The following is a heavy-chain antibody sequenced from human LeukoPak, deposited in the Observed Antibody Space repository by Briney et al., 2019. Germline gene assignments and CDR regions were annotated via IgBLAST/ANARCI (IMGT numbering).Heavy chain of an antibody. CDR1: GGSISSSTYY. Sequence: SETLSLTCTVSGGSISSSTYYWGWIRQPPGKGLEWIGSMYYSGSTYYNPSLKSRVTISVDTSKNQFSLRLNSVTAADTAVYYCARDSPPGNEQVFGYWGQGTLVTVSS. CDR2: MYYSGST. V-gene: IGHV4-39*07. J-gene: IGHJ4*02. CDR3: ARDSPPGNEQVFGY.